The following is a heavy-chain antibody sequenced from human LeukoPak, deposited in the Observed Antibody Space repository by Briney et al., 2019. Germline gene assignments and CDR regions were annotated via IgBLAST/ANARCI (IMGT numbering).Heavy chain of an antibody. V-gene: IGHV3-11*04. D-gene: IGHD3-22*01. CDR2: ISSSGSTI. CDR3: ARDTNYNRDAFDM. J-gene: IGHJ3*02. Sequence: GGSLRLSCAASGFTFSDYYMSWIRQAPGKGLEWVSYISSSGSTIYYADSVKGRFTISRDNAGNSLYLQMNNLRAEDTAVYHCARDTNYNRDAFDMWGQGTKVTVSS. CDR1: GFTFSDYY.